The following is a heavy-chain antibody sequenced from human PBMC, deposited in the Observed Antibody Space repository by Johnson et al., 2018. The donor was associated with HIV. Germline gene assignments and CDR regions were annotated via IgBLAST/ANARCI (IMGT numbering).Heavy chain of an antibody. CDR1: GFTFSSYW. Sequence: VQLVESGGGLVQPGGSPRLSCAASGFTFSSYWMHWVRQAPGKGLEWVSGINWNGGSTGYADSVKGRGTISRDNAKNSLYLQMNGLRAEDTALYYCARASVQWELRDYDAFDIWGQGTMVTVSS. V-gene: IGHV3-20*04. CDR3: ARASVQWELRDYDAFDI. D-gene: IGHD1-26*01. CDR2: INWNGGST. J-gene: IGHJ3*02.